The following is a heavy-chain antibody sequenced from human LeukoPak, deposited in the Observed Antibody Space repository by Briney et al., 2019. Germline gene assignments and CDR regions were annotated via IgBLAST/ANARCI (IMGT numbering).Heavy chain of an antibody. CDR2: ISYDGSSK. J-gene: IGHJ6*02. D-gene: IGHD4-11*01. V-gene: IGHV3-30-3*01. CDR1: RFTFSSYG. Sequence: GGSLRLSCAASRFTFSSYGMHWVRQAPGKGLEWVAVISYDGSSKYYADSVKGRFTISRDNSKNTLSLQMNSLRAEDTAVFYCARSHDYSNYPGMDVWGLGTTVTVSS. CDR3: ARSHDYSNYPGMDV.